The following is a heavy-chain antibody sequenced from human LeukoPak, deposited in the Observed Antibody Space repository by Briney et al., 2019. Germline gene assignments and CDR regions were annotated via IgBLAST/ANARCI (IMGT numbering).Heavy chain of an antibody. CDR2: INPSGGST. V-gene: IGHV1-46*01. CDR3: ARNYYDSSGYYPGLDY. CDR1: GYTFTSYY. Sequence: ASVKVSCKASGYTFTSYYMHWVRQAPGQGLEWMGIINPSGGSTSYAQKFQGRVTMTRDTSTSTVYMELSSLRSEDTAVYYCARNYYDSSGYYPGLDYWGQGTLVTVSS. D-gene: IGHD3-22*01. J-gene: IGHJ4*02.